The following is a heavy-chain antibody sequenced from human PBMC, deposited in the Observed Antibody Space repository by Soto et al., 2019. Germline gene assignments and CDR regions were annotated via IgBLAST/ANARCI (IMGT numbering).Heavy chain of an antibody. CDR1: GGSISSGGYS. CDR3: ARRAVVAVTGSLDNWLDP. CDR2: IYHSGST. Sequence: SETLSLTCAVSGGSISSGGYSWSWIRQPPGKGLEWIGYIYHSGSTYYNPSLKSRVTISVDTSKNQFSLKVNSVTAADTAVYYCARRAVVAVTGSLDNWLDPWGQGILVTVSS. D-gene: IGHD2-21*01. J-gene: IGHJ5*02. V-gene: IGHV4-30-2*02.